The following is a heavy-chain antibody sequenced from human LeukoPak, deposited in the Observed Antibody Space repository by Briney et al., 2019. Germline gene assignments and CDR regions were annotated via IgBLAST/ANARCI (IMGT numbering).Heavy chain of an antibody. CDR1: GGSISSYY. CDR2: IYYSGST. CDR3: ASARWGSDAFDI. D-gene: IGHD7-27*01. V-gene: IGHV4-59*01. Sequence: SETLSLTCTVSGGSISSYYWSWIRQPPGKGLEWIGSIYYSGSTTYNPSLKSRVTISVDTYKNQFSLKQSSVTAADTAVYYRASARWGSDAFDIWGQGTMVTVSS. J-gene: IGHJ3*02.